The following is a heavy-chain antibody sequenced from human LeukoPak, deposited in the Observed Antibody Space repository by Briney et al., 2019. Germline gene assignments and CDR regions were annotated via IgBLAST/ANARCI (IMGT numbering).Heavy chain of an antibody. V-gene: IGHV4-39*01. CDR3: ADYDFWSGFYYMDV. CDR1: GGSISSSSYY. J-gene: IGHJ6*03. Sequence: PSETLSLTCTVSGGSISSSSYYWGWISQPPGKGLEWIGSIRYSGSTYYNPTLKSRVTISVDTSKNQFSLKLSSVTAADTAVYYCADYDFWSGFYYMDVWGKGTTVTVSS. CDR2: IRYSGST. D-gene: IGHD3-3*01.